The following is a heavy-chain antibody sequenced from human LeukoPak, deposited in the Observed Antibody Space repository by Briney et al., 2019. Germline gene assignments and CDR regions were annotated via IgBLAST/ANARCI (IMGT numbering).Heavy chain of an antibody. CDR2: IYYSGST. J-gene: IGHJ4*02. CDR1: GGSISSYY. Sequence: SETLSLTCTVSGGSISSYYWSWIRQPPGKGLERIGYIYYSGSTNYNPSLKSRVTISVDTSKNQFSLKLSSVTAADTAVYYCASYSYYYNSSGYFDYWGQGTLVTVSS. V-gene: IGHV4-59*01. D-gene: IGHD3-22*01. CDR3: ASYSYYYNSSGYFDY.